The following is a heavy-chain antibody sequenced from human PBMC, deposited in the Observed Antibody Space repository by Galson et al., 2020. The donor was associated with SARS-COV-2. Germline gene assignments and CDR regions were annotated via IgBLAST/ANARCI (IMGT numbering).Heavy chain of an antibody. CDR3: ATISPYCSSTSCRNFDY. V-gene: IGHV1-24*01. CDR2: FDPAVGET. J-gene: IGHJ4*02. Sequence: SVPVSCKVSGYTLTELSMHWVRQAPGKGLEWMGGFDPAVGETNYAQTVQGRATMTEDTSTDTAYMELSSLRSEDTAVYYCATISPYCSSTSCRNFDYWGQGTLVTVSS. CDR1: GYTLTELS. D-gene: IGHD2-2*01.